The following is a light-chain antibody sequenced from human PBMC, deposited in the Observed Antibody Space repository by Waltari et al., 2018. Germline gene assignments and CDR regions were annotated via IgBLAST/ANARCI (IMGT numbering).Light chain of an antibody. CDR3: QQYNSDQYT. Sequence: DIQMTQSPSTLSASIGARVTITCRASQSINTWLAWYQNRPGKAPKLLIQKASFLQSGVPSRFSGSESGTEFTLTINSLQPDDLATYHCQQYNSDQYTFGQGTKLEI. J-gene: IGKJ2*01. CDR1: QSINTW. V-gene: IGKV1-5*03. CDR2: KAS.